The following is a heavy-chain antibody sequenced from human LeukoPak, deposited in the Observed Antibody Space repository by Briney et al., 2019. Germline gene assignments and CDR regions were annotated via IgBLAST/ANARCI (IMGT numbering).Heavy chain of an antibody. D-gene: IGHD3-3*01. J-gene: IGHJ4*02. CDR1: GGSISSSKW. CDR2: INHSGST. V-gene: IGHV4-4*02. CDR3: ARCSPYYDFWSGYYNPPYYFDY. Sequence: SETLSLTCAVSGGSISSSKWYSWVRQPPGKRLEWIGEINHSGSTNYNPSLKSRVTISVDTSKNQFSLKLSSVTAADTAVYYCARCSPYYDFWSGYYNPPYYFDYWGQGTLVTVSS.